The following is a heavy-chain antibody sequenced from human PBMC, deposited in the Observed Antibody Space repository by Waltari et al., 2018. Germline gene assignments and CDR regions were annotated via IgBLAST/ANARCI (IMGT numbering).Heavy chain of an antibody. CDR2: IYYSGST. J-gene: IGHJ2*01. D-gene: IGHD1-7*01. V-gene: IGHV4-31*03. Sequence: QVQLQESGPGLVKPSQTLSLTCTVSGGSISSGGYSWSWIRQHPGKGLEWIGYIYYSGSTYYNPSLKSRVTISVDTSKNQFSLKLSSVTAADTAVYYCASKLRAGYFDLWGRGTLVTVSS. CDR1: GGSISSGGYS. CDR3: ASKLRAGYFDL.